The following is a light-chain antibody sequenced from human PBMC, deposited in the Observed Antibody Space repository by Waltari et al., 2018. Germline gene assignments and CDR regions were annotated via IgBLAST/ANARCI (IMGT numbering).Light chain of an antibody. CDR3: HQYNAWPLT. CDR2: GTS. V-gene: IGKV3-15*01. Sequence: EILMTQSPATLSVSPGEVATLSCRAGQSVAGNLAGYQQKPGQPPRLLIYGTSTRVAGVPDRFSGSGSGTEFTLTISSLQSEDFTVYYCHQYNAWPLTFGQGTKVDI. J-gene: IGKJ1*01. CDR1: QSVAGN.